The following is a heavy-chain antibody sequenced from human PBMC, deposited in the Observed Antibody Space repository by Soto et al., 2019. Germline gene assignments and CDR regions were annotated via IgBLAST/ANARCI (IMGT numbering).Heavy chain of an antibody. CDR3: AREDILIPGVFDF. J-gene: IGHJ4*02. CDR1: GFTFNDYW. CDR2: IKQDGSEK. Sequence: EVQLVESGGGLVQPGGSLRLSCVASGFTFNDYWMSWVRQAPGKGLEWVANIKQDGSEKFYINSVKGRFTISRDNAKSSLYLQMNSLRAEDTALYFCAREDILIPGVFDFWRQGTLVTVSS. D-gene: IGHD3-9*01. V-gene: IGHV3-7*01.